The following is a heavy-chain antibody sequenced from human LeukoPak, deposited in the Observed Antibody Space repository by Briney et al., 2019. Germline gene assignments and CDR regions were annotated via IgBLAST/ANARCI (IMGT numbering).Heavy chain of an antibody. J-gene: IGHJ5*02. CDR2: INHSGST. D-gene: IGHD3-10*01. Sequence: KASETLSLTCAVYGGSFSGYYWSWIRQPPGKGLEWIGEINHSGSTNYNPSLKSRVTISVDTSKNQFSLKLSSVTAADTAVYYCARTATSGLLGWFDPWGQGTLVTVSS. CDR1: GGSFSGYY. V-gene: IGHV4-34*01. CDR3: ARTATSGLLGWFDP.